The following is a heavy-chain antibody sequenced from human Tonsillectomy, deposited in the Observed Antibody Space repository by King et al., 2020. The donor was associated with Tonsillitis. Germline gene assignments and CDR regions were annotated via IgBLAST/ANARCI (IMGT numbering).Heavy chain of an antibody. Sequence: VQLVQSGGGVVQPGRSLRLSCAASGFPFSSYVMHWVRQAPGKGLEWVATIWYDGSKKYYADSVKGRFSISRDNSKNRVFLQMNSLRVEDTALYYCARDGKYYDLVSGTFDPWGQGTLVTVSS. V-gene: IGHV3-33*01. CDR1: GFPFSSYV. CDR2: IWYDGSKK. D-gene: IGHD3-3*01. CDR3: ARDGKYYDLVSGTFDP. J-gene: IGHJ5*02.